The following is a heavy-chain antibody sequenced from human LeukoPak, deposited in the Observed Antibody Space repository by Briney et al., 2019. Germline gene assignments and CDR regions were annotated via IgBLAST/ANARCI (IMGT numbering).Heavy chain of an antibody. D-gene: IGHD3-16*02. V-gene: IGHV4-30-4*08. Sequence: SQTLSLTXTVSGGSICSGDYYWSWISQPPGKGLEWIGYIYHSGSTYYNPSLKSRVTISVDTSKNQFSLKLSSVTAADTAVYYCASQLTFGGVIAMYYFDYWGQGTLVTVSS. CDR2: IYHSGST. J-gene: IGHJ4*02. CDR3: ASQLTFGGVIAMYYFDY. CDR1: GGSICSGDYY.